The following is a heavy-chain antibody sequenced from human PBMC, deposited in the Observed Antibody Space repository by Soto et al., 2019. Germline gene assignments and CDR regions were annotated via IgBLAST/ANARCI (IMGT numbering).Heavy chain of an antibody. CDR3: ARDDYDSSGYYYGWFDP. CDR1: GYTFTSYA. Sequence: AAVKVSCKASGYTFTSYAMHWVRQAPGQRLEWMGWINAGNGNTKYSQKFQGRVTITRDTSASTAYMELSSLRSEDTAVYYCARDDYDSSGYYYGWFDPWGQGTLVIVSS. J-gene: IGHJ5*02. D-gene: IGHD3-22*01. V-gene: IGHV1-3*01. CDR2: INAGNGNT.